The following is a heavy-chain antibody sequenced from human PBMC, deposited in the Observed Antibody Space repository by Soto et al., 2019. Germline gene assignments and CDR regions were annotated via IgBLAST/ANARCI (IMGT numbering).Heavy chain of an antibody. CDR1: GGTFSSYA. D-gene: IGHD2-21*02. J-gene: IGHJ6*02. CDR2: IIPIFGTA. V-gene: IGHV1-69*01. CDR3: ARRYCGGDCYEPFYYYYGMDV. Sequence: QVQLVQSGAEVKKPGSSVKVSCKASGGTFSSYAISWVRQAPGQGLEWMGGIIPIFGTANYAQKFQGRVTIPAAESTSTAYMELSSLRSEDTAVYYCARRYCGGDCYEPFYYYYGMDVWGQGTTVPVSS.